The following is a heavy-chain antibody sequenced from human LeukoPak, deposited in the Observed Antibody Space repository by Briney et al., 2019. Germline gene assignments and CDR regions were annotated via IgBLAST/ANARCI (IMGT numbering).Heavy chain of an antibody. J-gene: IGHJ4*02. CDR2: IYYSGST. Sequence: SETLSLTCTVSGGSISSGGYYWSWIRQHPGKGLEWIGYIYYSGSTYYNPFLKSRVTISVDTSKNQFSLKLSSVTAADTAVYYCARVGSFYDYVWGSYRPSYYFDYWGQGTLVTVSS. CDR3: ARVGSFYDYVWGSYRPSYYFDY. CDR1: GGSISSGGYY. V-gene: IGHV4-31*03. D-gene: IGHD3-16*02.